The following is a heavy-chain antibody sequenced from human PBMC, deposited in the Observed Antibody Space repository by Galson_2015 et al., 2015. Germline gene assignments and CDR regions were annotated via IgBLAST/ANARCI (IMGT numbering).Heavy chain of an antibody. CDR2: IYHSGST. D-gene: IGHD1-7*01. J-gene: IGHJ5*02. CDR1: GGSISSSNW. Sequence: SETLSLTCAVSGGSISSSNWWSWVRQPPGKGLEWIGEIYHSGSTNYNPSLKSRVTISVDKSKNQFSLKLNSVTAADTAVYYCARYVPGELDGPRFDPWGQGTLVTVSS. CDR3: ARYVPGELDGPRFDP. V-gene: IGHV4-4*02.